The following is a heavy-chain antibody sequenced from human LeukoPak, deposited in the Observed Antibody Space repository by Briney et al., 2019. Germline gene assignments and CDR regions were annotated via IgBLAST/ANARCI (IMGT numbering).Heavy chain of an antibody. CDR2: IKSKTDGGTT. CDR3: TTDALGDSSGYYYLFDY. J-gene: IGHJ4*02. V-gene: IGHV3-15*01. Sequence: GGSLRLSCAASGFTFSNAWMSWVRQAPGKGLEWVGRIKSKTDGGTTDYAAPVKGRFTISRDDSKNTLYLQMNSLKTEDTAVYYCTTDALGDSSGYYYLFDYWGQGTLDTVSS. D-gene: IGHD3-22*01. CDR1: GFTFSNAW.